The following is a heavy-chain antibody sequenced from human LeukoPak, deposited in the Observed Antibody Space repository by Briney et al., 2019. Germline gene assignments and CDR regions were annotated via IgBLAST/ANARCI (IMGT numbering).Heavy chain of an antibody. CDR3: AKDWSFVVVVPAAMFNSYYFDY. CDR2: IRYDGSNK. D-gene: IGHD2-2*01. J-gene: IGHJ4*02. CDR1: GFTFDDYA. Sequence: GGSLRLSCAASGFTFDDYAMHWVRQAPGKGLEWVAFIRYDGSNKYYADSVKGRFTISRDNSKNTLYLQMNSLRAEDTAVYYCAKDWSFVVVVPAAMFNSYYFDYWGQGTLVTVSS. V-gene: IGHV3-30*02.